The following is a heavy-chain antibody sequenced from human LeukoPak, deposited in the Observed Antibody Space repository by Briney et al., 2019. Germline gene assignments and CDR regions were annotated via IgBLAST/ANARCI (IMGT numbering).Heavy chain of an antibody. D-gene: IGHD6-19*01. Sequence: KSSETLSLTCTVSGGSISSYYWSWIRQPPGKGLEWIGYIYYSGSTNYNPSLKSRVTISVDTSKNQFSLKLSSVTAADTAVYYCAREAYSSGWYVDYWGQGTLVTVSS. CDR3: AREAYSSGWYVDY. CDR1: GGSISSYY. V-gene: IGHV4-59*01. J-gene: IGHJ4*02. CDR2: IYYSGST.